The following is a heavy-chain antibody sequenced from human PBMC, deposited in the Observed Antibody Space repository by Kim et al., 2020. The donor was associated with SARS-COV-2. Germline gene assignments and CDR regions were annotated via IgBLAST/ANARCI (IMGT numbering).Heavy chain of an antibody. V-gene: IGHV3-64D*09. CDR1: GFTFSSYA. CDR3: GKGGLGVVRFLGWSEYGMDI. D-gene: IGHD3-3*01. CDR2: ISSNGGST. Sequence: GGSLRLSCSASGFTFSSYAMHWVRQAPGKGLEYVSAISSNGGSTYYADSVKGRFTISRDNSKNTLYLQMSSLRAEDTAVYYCGKGGLGVVRFLGWSEYGMDIWGQEATGTVSS. J-gene: IGHJ6*02.